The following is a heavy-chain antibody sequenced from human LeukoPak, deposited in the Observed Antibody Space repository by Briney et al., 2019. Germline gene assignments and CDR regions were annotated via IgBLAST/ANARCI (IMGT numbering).Heavy chain of an antibody. D-gene: IGHD3-10*01. J-gene: IGHJ6*03. CDR3: ARGRGPLWFGELFIDYYYYYMDV. V-gene: IGHV3-7*01. Sequence: GGSLRLSCAASGFTFSSYWMSWVRQAPGKGLEWVANIKQDGSEKYYVDSVKGRFTISRDNAKNSLYLQMNSLRAEDTAVYYCARGRGPLWFGELFIDYYYYYMDVWGKGTTVTISS. CDR1: GFTFSSYW. CDR2: IKQDGSEK.